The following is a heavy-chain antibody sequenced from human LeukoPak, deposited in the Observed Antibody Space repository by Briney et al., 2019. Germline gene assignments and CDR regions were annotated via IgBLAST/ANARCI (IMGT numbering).Heavy chain of an antibody. D-gene: IGHD4-17*01. CDR3: ASDSRDYGDYARDY. J-gene: IGHJ4*02. CDR2: ISSSSSYI. V-gene: IGHV3-21*01. Sequence: GGSLRLSCAVSGFTFSSYSMNWVRQAPGKGLEWVSSISSSSSYIYYADSVKGRFTISRDNAKNSLYLQMNSLRAEDTAVYYCASDSRDYGDYARDYWGQGTLVTVSS. CDR1: GFTFSSYS.